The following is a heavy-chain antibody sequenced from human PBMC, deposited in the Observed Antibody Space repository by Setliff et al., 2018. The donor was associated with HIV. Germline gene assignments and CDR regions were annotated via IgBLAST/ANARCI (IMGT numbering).Heavy chain of an antibody. CDR3: ARDDGGYEWYLDL. Sequence: PGGSLRLSCAASGFTFSTYTMNWVRQAPGKGLEWVSSISSNGYYIYYADSVKGRFTISRDNAKNSLDLQLNSLRAEDTAIYFCARDDGGYEWYLDLWGRGTLVTVSS. D-gene: IGHD2-15*01. CDR1: GFTFSTYT. J-gene: IGHJ2*01. CDR2: ISSNGYYI. V-gene: IGHV3-21*01.